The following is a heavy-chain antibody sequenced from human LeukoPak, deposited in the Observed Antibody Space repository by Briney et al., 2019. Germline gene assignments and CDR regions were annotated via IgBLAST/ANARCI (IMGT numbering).Heavy chain of an antibody. D-gene: IGHD2-2*01. CDR1: GYTFTGYY. V-gene: IGHV1-2*02. J-gene: IGHJ5*02. CDR2: INPNSGGT. Sequence: GASVKVSCKASGYTFTGYYMHWVRQAPGQGLEWMGWINPNSGGTNYAQKFQGRVTMTRDTSISTAYMELSRLRSDDTAVYYCARVGYCSSTSCRKRNWFDPWGQGTLVTVSS. CDR3: ARVGYCSSTSCRKRNWFDP.